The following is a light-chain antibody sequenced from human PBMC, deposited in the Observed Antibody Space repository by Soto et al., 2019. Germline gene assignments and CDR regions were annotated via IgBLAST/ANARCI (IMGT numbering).Light chain of an antibody. V-gene: IGKV3-20*01. CDR1: QSVTGTN. CDR2: DAV. J-gene: IGKJ4*01. Sequence: EIVLTQSPGTLSLSPGEGATLSCRASQSVTGTNLAWYQQRPGQAPRLLIYDAVRRATGIPDRFSGSGSGTDFTLTISRLEPEDFAVYYCQPYNNWPLTFGGGTKVDIK. CDR3: QPYNNWPLT.